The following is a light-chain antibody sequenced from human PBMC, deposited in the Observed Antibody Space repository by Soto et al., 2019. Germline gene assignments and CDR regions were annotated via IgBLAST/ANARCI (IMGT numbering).Light chain of an antibody. CDR3: QSYDSSLSAFYV. Sequence: QSVLTQPPSVSGAPGQRVTISCTGSSSNIGAGYDVHWYQQLPGTAPKLLIYGNSNRPSGVPDRFSGSKSGTSASLAITGLKAEDGADYYCQSYDSSLSAFYVFGTGPKLTVL. CDR2: GNS. J-gene: IGLJ1*01. V-gene: IGLV1-40*01. CDR1: SSNIGAGYD.